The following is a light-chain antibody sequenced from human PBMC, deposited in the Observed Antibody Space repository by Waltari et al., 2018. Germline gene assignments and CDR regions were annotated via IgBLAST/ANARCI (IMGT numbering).Light chain of an antibody. CDR3: SSYTNSGTYV. CDR2: DVT. Sequence: QSALTQAASVSGSPGQSITISCTGASSDVGGYKSVSWYQQHPGKAPKVMISDVTNRPSGGSDRFSGSKSGNTASLIISGLQAEDEADYYCSSYTNSGTYVFGTGTKVTVL. CDR1: SSDVGGYKS. J-gene: IGLJ1*01. V-gene: IGLV2-14*03.